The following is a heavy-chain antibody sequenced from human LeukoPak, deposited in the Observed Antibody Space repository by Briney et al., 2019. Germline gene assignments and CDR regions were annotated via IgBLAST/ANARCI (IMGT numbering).Heavy chain of an antibody. D-gene: IGHD3-3*01. CDR3: ARAPSTIFGVDNWFDP. V-gene: IGHV1-46*01. J-gene: IGHJ5*02. Sequence: GASVKVSCKASGYTFTSYYMHWVRQAPGQGLEWMGIINPSGGSTSYAQKFQGRVTMTRDTSTSTVYMELSSLRSEDTAVYYCARAPSTIFGVDNWFDPWGQGTLVTVSS. CDR2: INPSGGST. CDR1: GYTFTSYY.